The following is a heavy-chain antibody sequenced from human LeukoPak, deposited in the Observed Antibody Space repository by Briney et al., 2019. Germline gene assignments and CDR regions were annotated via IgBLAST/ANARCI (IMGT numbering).Heavy chain of an antibody. CDR2: IGITGDT. Sequence: GGSLRLSVASSGFTFTTYDMHWVRQATGKGLEWVSAIGITGDTYYPGSVKGRFTISRENAKNSLYLQMNSLRAEDTAVYYCARDRGGGHMDVWGKGTTVTISS. D-gene: IGHD2-15*01. V-gene: IGHV3-13*01. CDR1: GFTFTTYD. CDR3: ARDRGGGHMDV. J-gene: IGHJ6*03.